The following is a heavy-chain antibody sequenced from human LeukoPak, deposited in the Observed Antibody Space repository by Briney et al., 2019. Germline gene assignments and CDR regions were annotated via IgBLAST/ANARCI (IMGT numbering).Heavy chain of an antibody. Sequence: GGSLRLSCAASGFTFSNYAMNWVRQAPGKGLEWVSYITGGSTTIYYADSVKGRFTISRDNAKNSLYLQMNSLRAEDTAVYYCARDYSTVTTFFDYWGQGTLVTVSS. CDR3: ARDYSTVTTFFDY. CDR2: ITGGSTTI. V-gene: IGHV3-48*01. CDR1: GFTFSNYA. D-gene: IGHD4-17*01. J-gene: IGHJ4*02.